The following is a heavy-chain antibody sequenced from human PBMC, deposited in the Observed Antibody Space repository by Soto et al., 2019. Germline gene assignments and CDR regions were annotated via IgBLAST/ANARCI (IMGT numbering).Heavy chain of an antibody. CDR2: ISGSGGRT. CDR3: AKGGYYSLFEI. J-gene: IGHJ3*02. Sequence: VGSLRLSCVASGSPFSSYAMSWVRQTPGKGLEWVSGISGSGGRTYYADSVKGRFTISRDNSNNTLSLQMHIQRVEDTAGYFCAKGGYYSLFEIWGQGAMVTVSS. D-gene: IGHD3-16*01. CDR1: GSPFSSYA. V-gene: IGHV3-23*01.